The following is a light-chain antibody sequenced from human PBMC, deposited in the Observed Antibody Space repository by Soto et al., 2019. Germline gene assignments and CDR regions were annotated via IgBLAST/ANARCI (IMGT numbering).Light chain of an antibody. J-gene: IGLJ1*01. CDR3: SSYKSTSNPYV. CDR1: SSDIGSYNY. CDR2: DVT. V-gene: IGLV2-14*03. Sequence: TQPSSVSGPPGQLITISRTGTSSDIGSYNYVSWYQQHPGKAPKLIIYDVTNRPAGISSRFSASKSGDTASLTISVLQADDEADYFCSSYKSTSNPYVFGTGTKVTVL.